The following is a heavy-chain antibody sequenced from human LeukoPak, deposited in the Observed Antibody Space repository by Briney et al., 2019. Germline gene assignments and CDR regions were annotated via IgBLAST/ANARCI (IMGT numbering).Heavy chain of an antibody. D-gene: IGHD6-19*01. V-gene: IGHV3-15*01. Sequence: PGGSLRLSCAASGFTFSNAWMSWVRQAPGKGLEWVGRIKSKTDGGTTDYAAPVKGRFTISRVDSKNTLYLQMNSLKTEDTAVYYCTTDPISMWLVQYFQHWGQGTLVTVSS. CDR1: GFTFSNAW. CDR3: TTDPISMWLVQYFQH. CDR2: IKSKTDGGTT. J-gene: IGHJ1*01.